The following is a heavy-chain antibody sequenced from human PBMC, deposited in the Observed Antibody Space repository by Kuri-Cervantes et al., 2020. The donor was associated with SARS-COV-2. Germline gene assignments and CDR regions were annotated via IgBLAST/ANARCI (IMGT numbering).Heavy chain of an antibody. CDR3: AKMSPRDTSDSFARKFHFDS. CDR2: MSDSGGRS. CDR1: GSMCSNYA. Sequence: GGSLRLSGAASGSMCSNYAMGWVRRVPGRGLEWVSTMSDSGGRSCNSVSVKGRFSISRDNSKNMLYLKMNSLIVEDTAIYYCAKMSPRDTSDSFARKFHFDSWGQGTLVTVSS. J-gene: IGHJ4*02. V-gene: IGHV3-23*01. D-gene: IGHD3-9*01.